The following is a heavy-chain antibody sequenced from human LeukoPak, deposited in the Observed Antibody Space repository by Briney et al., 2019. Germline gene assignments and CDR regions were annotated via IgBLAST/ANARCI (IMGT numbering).Heavy chain of an antibody. Sequence: ASVKVSCEASGYTFTSYDINWVRQATGQGLEWMGWMNPNSGNTGYAQKFQGRVTMTRNTSISTAYMELSSLRSEDTAVYYCARVDDSSDEAGYWGQGTLVTVSS. D-gene: IGHD3-22*01. CDR1: GYTFTSYD. J-gene: IGHJ4*02. V-gene: IGHV1-8*01. CDR3: ARVDDSSDEAGY. CDR2: MNPNSGNT.